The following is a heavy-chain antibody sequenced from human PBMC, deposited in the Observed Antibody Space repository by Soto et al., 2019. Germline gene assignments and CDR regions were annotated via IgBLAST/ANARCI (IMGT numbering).Heavy chain of an antibody. J-gene: IGHJ4*02. CDR3: ASSSGPGE. V-gene: IGHV4-34*01. CDR1: GGSFSGYY. Sequence: SETLSLTWAVYGGSFSGYYWSWIRQPPGKGLEWIGEINHSGSTNYNPSLKSRVTISVDTSKNQFSLKLSSVTAADTAVYYCASSSGPGEWGQGTLVTVSS. D-gene: IGHD6-19*01. CDR2: INHSGST.